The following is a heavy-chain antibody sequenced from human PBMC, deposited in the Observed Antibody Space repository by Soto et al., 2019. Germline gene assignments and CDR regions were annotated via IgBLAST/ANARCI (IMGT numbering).Heavy chain of an antibody. CDR2: VYSTGST. Sequence: SGTVALTWCVCGDAVTAKRDYWGWMGRPPGKGLQWIGNVYSTGSTFSHPSLTSRVFISVDTSKNKFSLRLTSVTAADTAVYYCARSHYTYGLLIDYWGPGIMVTVS. CDR3: ARSHYTYGLLIDY. J-gene: IGHJ4*02. D-gene: IGHD2-8*01. CDR1: GDAVTAKRDY. V-gene: IGHV4-39*01.